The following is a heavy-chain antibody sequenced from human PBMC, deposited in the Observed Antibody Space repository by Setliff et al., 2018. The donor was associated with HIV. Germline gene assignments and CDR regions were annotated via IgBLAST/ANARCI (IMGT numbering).Heavy chain of an antibody. CDR1: GGSISFYY. J-gene: IGHJ6*03. D-gene: IGHD6-6*01. Sequence: ASETLSLTCSISGGSISFYYWNWLRQTPGKGLEWIAYTFDNGNTHYNPSLESRVTLSLDTSRNLFSLRLASVTAADTAVYYCGRFQAWQLVRGYYYYLDVWGRGATVTVSS. V-gene: IGHV4-59*01. CDR2: TFDNGNT. CDR3: GRFQAWQLVRGYYYYLDV.